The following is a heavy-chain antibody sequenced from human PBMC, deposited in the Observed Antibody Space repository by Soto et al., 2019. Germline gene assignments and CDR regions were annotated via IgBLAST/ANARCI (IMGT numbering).Heavy chain of an antibody. J-gene: IGHJ4*02. CDR2: ISGSGDNT. CDR1: GFVFSSYA. D-gene: IGHD3-10*01. CDR3: AKDPRVHYYGSGSSSY. V-gene: IGHV3-23*01. Sequence: EVQLLESGGGLVQPGGSLRLSCAASGFVFSSYAMSWVRQAPGKGLEWVSTISGSGDNTYYADSVKGRFTISRDNSKNTLYLQMNSLRAEDTALYYCAKDPRVHYYGSGSSSYWGQGTLVTVSS.